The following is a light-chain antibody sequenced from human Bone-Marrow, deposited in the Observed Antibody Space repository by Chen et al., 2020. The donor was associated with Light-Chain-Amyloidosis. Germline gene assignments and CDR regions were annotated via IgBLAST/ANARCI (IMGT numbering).Light chain of an antibody. Sequence: NFMLTQPHSVSESPGKTVIISCTRSSGSIATNYVQWYQQRPGSSPTTVIYEDDQRPSGVPDRFSGSIDRSSNSASLTISGLKTWDEADYDCQSYQGSSQGVFGGGTKLTVL. CDR1: SGSIATNY. J-gene: IGLJ3*02. CDR2: EDD. CDR3: QSYQGSSQGV. V-gene: IGLV6-57*01.